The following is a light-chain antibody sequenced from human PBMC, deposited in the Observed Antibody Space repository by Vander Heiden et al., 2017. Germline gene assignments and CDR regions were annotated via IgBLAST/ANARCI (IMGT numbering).Light chain of an antibody. CDR2: EVT. Sequence: QSALTQPASVSGSPGPAITIPCPGTSRDVGGYNYVSWYQQHPGKTPKLMIYEVTNRPSGVSNSFSGSKSGSTAALTISGLQAEDEADYYCSSYTSSSSWVFGGGTKLTVL. V-gene: IGLV2-14*01. CDR3: SSYTSSSSWV. CDR1: SRDVGGYNY. J-gene: IGLJ3*02.